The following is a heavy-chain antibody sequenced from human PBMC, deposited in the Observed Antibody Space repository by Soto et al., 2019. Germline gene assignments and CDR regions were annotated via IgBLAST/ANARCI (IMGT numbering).Heavy chain of an antibody. CDR3: ARGPDLWIQLWTNYYYYGMDV. D-gene: IGHD5-18*01. CDR1: GGSISGSDYY. Sequence: SETLSLTCTVSGGSISGSDYYWAWIRQPPGKGLEWLGTIYRTGTTYYNPSLKSRVTISVDTSKNQFSLKLSSVTAADTAVYYCARGPDLWIQLWTNYYYYGMDVWGQGTTVTVSS. J-gene: IGHJ6*02. CDR2: IYRTGTT. V-gene: IGHV4-39*07.